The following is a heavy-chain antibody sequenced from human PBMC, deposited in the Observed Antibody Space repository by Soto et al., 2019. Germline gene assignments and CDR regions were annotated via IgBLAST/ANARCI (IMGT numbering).Heavy chain of an antibody. D-gene: IGHD2-2*01. Sequence: PSETLSLTCTVSGGSISSSGYYWGWIRQPPGKGLEWIGSIYYSGRTYCKSSLKSRVTISVDTSKDQFSLKLSSVTAADTAVYYCARQKVVIGYYYYYMDVWGKGTTVTVSS. J-gene: IGHJ6*03. CDR3: ARQKVVIGYYYYYMDV. CDR2: IYYSGRT. CDR1: GGSISSSGYY. V-gene: IGHV4-39*01.